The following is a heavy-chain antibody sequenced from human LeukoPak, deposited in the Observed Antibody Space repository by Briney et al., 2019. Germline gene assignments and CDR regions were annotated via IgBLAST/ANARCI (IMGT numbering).Heavy chain of an antibody. CDR2: IYSGGNT. CDR1: GFTVSSNY. Sequence: GGSLRLSCAASGFTVSSNYMSWVRQAPGKGLEWVSVIYSGGNTYYADSVKGRFTISRDNSKNTLNLQMNSLRVEDTAVYYCAKAPVRGVIMTYYYYYYMDVWGKGTTVAVSS. CDR3: AKAPVRGVIMTYYYYYYMDV. J-gene: IGHJ6*03. D-gene: IGHD3-10*01. V-gene: IGHV3-66*01.